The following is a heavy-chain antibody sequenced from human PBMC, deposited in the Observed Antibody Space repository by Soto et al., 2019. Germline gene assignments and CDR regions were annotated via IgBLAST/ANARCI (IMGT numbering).Heavy chain of an antibody. J-gene: IGHJ6*02. CDR1: GFTFSNAW. CDR2: IKRKTDGGTT. CDR3: TTGLYGSGSSGGMDV. Sequence: EAQLVESGGGLVKPGGSLRLSCAASGFTFSNAWMSWVRQAPGKGLEWVGRIKRKTDGGTTDYAAPVKGRFTISRDDSKNTLYLQMNSLKTEDTAVYYCTTGLYGSGSSGGMDVWGQGTTVTVSS. V-gene: IGHV3-15*01. D-gene: IGHD3-10*01.